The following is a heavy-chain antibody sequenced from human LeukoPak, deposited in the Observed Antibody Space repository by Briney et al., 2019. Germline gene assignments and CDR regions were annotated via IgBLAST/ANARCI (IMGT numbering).Heavy chain of an antibody. CDR2: ISSGSGTI. CDR3: ARDLLCSSTSCYRVYFDY. CDR1: GFTFSSYN. Sequence: GGSLRLSCAASGFTFSSYNMNWVRQAPGKGLEWVSYISSGSGTIYYADSVKGRFTISRDNAKNSLYLQMNSLRAEDTAVYYCARDLLCSSTSCYRVYFDYWGQGTLVTVSS. J-gene: IGHJ4*02. D-gene: IGHD2-2*02. V-gene: IGHV3-48*01.